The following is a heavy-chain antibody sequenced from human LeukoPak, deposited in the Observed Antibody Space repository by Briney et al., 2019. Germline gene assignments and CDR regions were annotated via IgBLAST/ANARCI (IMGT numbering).Heavy chain of an antibody. CDR1: GPTFSNAW. J-gene: IGHJ4*02. Sequence: PGDSLRLSCAAPGPTFSNAWMTSGRQIPARGEGWVGRIKSKTDGGTTDYAAPVKGIFTTSRDDSKNMLSLQMNSLKVEDTAVYYCTAEPPGMSTSKGIDHWGQGTLVTVSS. V-gene: IGHV3-15*05. CDR2: IKSKTDGGTT. D-gene: IGHD2-2*01. CDR3: TAEPPGMSTSKGIDH.